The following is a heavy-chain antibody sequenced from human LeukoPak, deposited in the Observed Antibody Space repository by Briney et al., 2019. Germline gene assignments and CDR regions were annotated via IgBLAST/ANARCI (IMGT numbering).Heavy chain of an antibody. Sequence: GGSLRLSCTASGFTFGGYAMSWFRQAPGKGLEWVGFIRSKAYGGTTEYAASVKGRFTISRDDSKSIAYLQMNSLKTEDTAVYYCTRTRYYYDSSGYYLFDYWGQGTLVTVSS. CDR1: GFTFGGYA. J-gene: IGHJ4*02. D-gene: IGHD3-22*01. CDR2: IRSKAYGGTT. V-gene: IGHV3-49*03. CDR3: TRTRYYYDSSGYYLFDY.